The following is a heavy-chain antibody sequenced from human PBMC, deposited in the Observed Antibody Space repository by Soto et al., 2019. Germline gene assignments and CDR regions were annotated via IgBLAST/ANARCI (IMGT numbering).Heavy chain of an antibody. J-gene: IGHJ4*01. V-gene: IGHV1-18*01. CDR1: GYTFTSYG. CDR3: AGDLGCSGGSSYHKFDG. D-gene: IGHD2-15*01. Sequence: QVQLVQSGAEVKKPGASVKVSCKASGYTFTSYGISWVRPAPGQGLEWMGWISAYNVNTNYAQKLQGRVNKTTDTSTRTTYMVLRSLRSDATAVYYCAGDLGCSGGSSYHKFDGWGHVCLVTVSS. CDR2: ISAYNVNT.